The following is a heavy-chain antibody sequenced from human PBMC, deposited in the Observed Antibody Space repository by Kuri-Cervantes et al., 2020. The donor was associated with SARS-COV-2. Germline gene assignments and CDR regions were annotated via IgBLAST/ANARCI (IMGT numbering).Heavy chain of an antibody. CDR2: IIPIFGTA. J-gene: IGHJ6*02. D-gene: IGHD3-3*01. CDR3: ATGERPTDPFGVAPGVLYGMDV. CDR1: GYTFTGYY. Sequence: SVKVSCKASGYTFTGYYMHWVRQAPGQGLEWMGGIIPIFGTANYAQKFQGRVTMTEDTSTDTAYMELSSLRSEDTAVYYCATGERPTDPFGVAPGVLYGMDVWGQGTTVTVSS. V-gene: IGHV1-69*06.